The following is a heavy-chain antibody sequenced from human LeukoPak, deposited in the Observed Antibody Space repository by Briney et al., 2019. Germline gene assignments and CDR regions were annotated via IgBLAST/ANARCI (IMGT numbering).Heavy chain of an antibody. D-gene: IGHD3-22*01. CDR2: INPNSGGT. Sequence: ASVKVSCKASGYTFTGYYMHWVRQAPGQGLEWMGRINPNSGGTNYAQKFQGRVTMTRDTSISTAYMELSRLRFDDTAVYYCARETYYNAFDIWGQGTMVTVSS. CDR1: GYTFTGYY. J-gene: IGHJ3*02. V-gene: IGHV1-2*06. CDR3: ARETYYNAFDI.